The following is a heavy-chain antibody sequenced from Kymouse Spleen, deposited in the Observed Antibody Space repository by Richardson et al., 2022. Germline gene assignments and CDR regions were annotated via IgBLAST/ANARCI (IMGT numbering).Heavy chain of an antibody. D-gene: IGHD3-10*01. CDR2: IKSKTDGGTT. V-gene: IGHV3-15*01. Sequence: EVQLVESGGGLVKPGGSLRLSCAASGFTFSNAWMSWVRQAPGKGLEWVGRIKSKTDGGTTDYAAPVKGRFTISRDDSKNTLYLQMNSLKTEDTAVYYCTTDENFYYGSGSPLRYYYGMDVWGQGTTVTVSS. CDR1: GFTFSNAW. J-gene: IGHJ6*02. CDR3: TTDENFYYGSGSPLRYYYGMDV.